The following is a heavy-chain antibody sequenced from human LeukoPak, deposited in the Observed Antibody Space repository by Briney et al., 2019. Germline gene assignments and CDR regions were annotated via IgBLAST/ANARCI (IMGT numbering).Heavy chain of an antibody. CDR2: IYYSGST. J-gene: IGHJ3*02. CDR1: GGSISSYY. CDR3: ARQPVYDSSGYSAFDI. D-gene: IGHD3-22*01. Sequence: SETLSLTCTVSGGSISSYYWSWIRQPPGKGLEWIGYIYYSGSTNYNPSPKSRVTISVDTSTNQFSLKLSSVTAADTAVYYCARQPVYDSSGYSAFDIWGQGTMVTVSS. V-gene: IGHV4-59*08.